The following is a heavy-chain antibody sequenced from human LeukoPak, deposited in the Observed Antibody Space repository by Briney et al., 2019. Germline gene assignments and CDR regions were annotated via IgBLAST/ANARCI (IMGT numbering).Heavy chain of an antibody. CDR3: ARDRNRGVIKTFAY. Sequence: ASVKVSCKVSGYTLTELSMHWVRQAPGKGLEWMGIINPSGGSTSYAQKFQGRVTMTRDTSTSTVYMELSSLRAEDTAVYYCARDRNRGVIKTFAYWGQGTLVTVSS. D-gene: IGHD3-10*01. CDR1: GYTLTELS. J-gene: IGHJ4*02. V-gene: IGHV1-46*01. CDR2: INPSGGST.